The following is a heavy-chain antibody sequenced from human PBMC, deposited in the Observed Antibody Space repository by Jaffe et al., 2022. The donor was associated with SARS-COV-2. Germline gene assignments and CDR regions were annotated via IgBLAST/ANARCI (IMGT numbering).Heavy chain of an antibody. D-gene: IGHD2-2*01. CDR1: GGTFSSYT. J-gene: IGHJ6*02. V-gene: IGHV1-69*02. CDR3: AAGWKVPAAVYGMDV. Sequence: QVQLVQSGAEVKKPGSSVKVSCKASGGTFSSYTISWVRQAPGQGLEWMGRIIPILGIANYAQKFQGRVTITADKSTSTAYMELSSLRSEDTAVYYCAAGWKVPAAVYGMDVWGQGTTVTVSS. CDR2: IIPILGIA.